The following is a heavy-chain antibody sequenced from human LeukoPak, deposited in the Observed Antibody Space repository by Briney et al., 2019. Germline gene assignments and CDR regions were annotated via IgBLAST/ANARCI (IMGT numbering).Heavy chain of an antibody. CDR1: GFTFSDYY. V-gene: IGHV3-11*01. Sequence: GGSLRPSCAASGFTFSDYYMSWIRQAPGKGLEWVSYISSSGSTIYYADSVKGRFTISRDNAKNSLYLQMNSLRAEDTAVYYCARAHDYVWGSYRYLYYFDYWGQGTLVTVSS. CDR3: ARAHDYVWGSYRYLYYFDY. CDR2: ISSSGSTI. J-gene: IGHJ4*02. D-gene: IGHD3-16*02.